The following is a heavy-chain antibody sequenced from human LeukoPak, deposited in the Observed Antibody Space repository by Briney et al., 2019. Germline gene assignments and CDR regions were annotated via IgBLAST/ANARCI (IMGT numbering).Heavy chain of an antibody. CDR1: GFTFSDYY. J-gene: IGHJ4*02. Sequence: GGSLRLSCAASGFTFSDYYMAWVRQAPGKGLEWVSAMSASGGSTYYADSVKGRFTISRDNSKKTLYLQMNSLRAEDTAVYYCANLVGYYYGSGSSVRLFDYWGQGTLVTVSS. CDR3: ANLVGYYYGSGSSVRLFDY. CDR2: MSASGGST. V-gene: IGHV3-23*01. D-gene: IGHD3-10*01.